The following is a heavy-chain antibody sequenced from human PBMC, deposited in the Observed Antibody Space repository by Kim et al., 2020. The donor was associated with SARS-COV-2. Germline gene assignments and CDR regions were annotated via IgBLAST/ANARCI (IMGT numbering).Heavy chain of an antibody. J-gene: IGHJ4*02. D-gene: IGHD5-12*01. CDR3: ARDGRRIEYYFDY. Sequence: AQRLQGRVTMTTDTSTSTAYMELRSLRSDDTAVYYCARDGRRIEYYFDYWGQGTLVTVSS. V-gene: IGHV1-18*01.